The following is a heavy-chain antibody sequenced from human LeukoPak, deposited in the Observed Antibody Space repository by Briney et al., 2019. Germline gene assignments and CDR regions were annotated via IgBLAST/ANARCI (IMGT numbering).Heavy chain of an antibody. CDR3: ARDDYSSSSGLFGY. CDR1: GYTFTSYG. D-gene: IGHD6-6*01. V-gene: IGHV1-18*01. Sequence: ASVKVSCKASGYTFTSYGISWVRRAPGQGLEWMGWISAYNGNTNYAQKLQGRVTMTTDTSTSTAYMELRSLRSDDTAVYYCARDDYSSSSGLFGYWGQGTLVTVSS. J-gene: IGHJ4*02. CDR2: ISAYNGNT.